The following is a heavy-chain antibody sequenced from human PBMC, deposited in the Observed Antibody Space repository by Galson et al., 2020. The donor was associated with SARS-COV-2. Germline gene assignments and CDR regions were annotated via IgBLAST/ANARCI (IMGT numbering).Heavy chain of an antibody. CDR2: ISGSGGST. D-gene: IGHD5-12*01. J-gene: IGHJ4*02. V-gene: IGHV3-23*01. Sequence: GESLKISCAASGFTFSSYAMSWVRQAPGKGLEWVSAISGSGGSTYYADSVKGRFTISRDNSKNTLYLQMNSLRAEDTAVYYCAKGRGYSGYDSPPHWGQGTLVTVSS. CDR1: GFTFSSYA. CDR3: AKGRGYSGYDSPPH.